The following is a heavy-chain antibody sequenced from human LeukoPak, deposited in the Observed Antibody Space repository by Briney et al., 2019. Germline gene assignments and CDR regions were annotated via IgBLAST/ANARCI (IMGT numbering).Heavy chain of an antibody. CDR2: ISGSGGST. V-gene: IGHV3-23*01. CDR1: GFTFSSYA. D-gene: IGHD5-24*01. Sequence: GSLRLSCAASGFTFSSYAMSWVRQAPGKGLEWVSAISGSGGSTYYADSVKGRFTISRDNSKNTLYLQMDSLRAEDTAVYYCAKSGIGGYKPFDYWGQGTLVTVSS. J-gene: IGHJ4*02. CDR3: AKSGIGGYKPFDY.